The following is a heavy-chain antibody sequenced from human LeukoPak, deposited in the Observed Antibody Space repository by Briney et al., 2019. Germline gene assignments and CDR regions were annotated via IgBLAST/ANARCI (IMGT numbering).Heavy chain of an antibody. CDR1: GGSISSSSYY. J-gene: IGHJ6*03. CDR3: AIPYSNYVYYYYYMDV. CDR2: IYYSGST. V-gene: IGHV4-39*01. D-gene: IGHD4-11*01. Sequence: SETLSLTCTVSGGSISSSSYYWGWIRQPPGKGLEWIGSIYYSGSTYYNPSLKSRVTISVDTSKNQFSLKLSSVTAADTAVYYCAIPYSNYVYYYYYMDVWGKGTTVTV.